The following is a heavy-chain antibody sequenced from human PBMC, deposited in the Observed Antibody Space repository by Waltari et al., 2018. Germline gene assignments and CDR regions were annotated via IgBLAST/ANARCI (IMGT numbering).Heavy chain of an antibody. V-gene: IGHV3-53*02. J-gene: IGHJ4*02. CDR3: ARAGQGTTLFFDY. CDR1: GFTVSSNY. D-gene: IGHD4-17*01. CDR2: IYSGGIT. Sequence: EVQLVETGGGLIQPGGSLRLSCAASGFTVSSNYMSWVRQAPGRGLGWVSVIYSGGITYNAGSVKGRFTISRDNAKNTLYLQMNILRAEDTAVYYCARAGQGTTLFFDYWGQGTLVTVSS.